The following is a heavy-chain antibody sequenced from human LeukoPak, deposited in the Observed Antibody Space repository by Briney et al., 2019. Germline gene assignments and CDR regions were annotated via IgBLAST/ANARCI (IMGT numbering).Heavy chain of an antibody. CDR2: ISYDGSNK. D-gene: IGHD2-21*02. Sequence: GGSLRLSCAASGFTFSSYGMHWVRQAPGKGLEWVAVISYDGSNKYYADSVKGRFTISRDNARNSLYLQMNSLRAEDTAVYYCAKGRGVVVVTAIFNWGQGTLVTVSS. J-gene: IGHJ4*02. V-gene: IGHV3-30*18. CDR3: AKGRGVVVVTAIFN. CDR1: GFTFSSYG.